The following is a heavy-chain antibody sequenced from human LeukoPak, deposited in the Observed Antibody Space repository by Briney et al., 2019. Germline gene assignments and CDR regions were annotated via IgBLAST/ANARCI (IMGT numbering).Heavy chain of an antibody. D-gene: IGHD1-26*01. V-gene: IGHV3-48*03. CDR1: GFTFISYE. J-gene: IGHJ4*02. CDR2: ISSSGTTI. Sequence: GGSLRLSCAASGFTFISYEMNWVRQAPGKGLEWVSYISSSGTTIHYADSVKGRFTISRDNSKNTLYLQMNSLRAEDTAVYYCAKGVGATPGLGFDYWGQGTLVTVSS. CDR3: AKGVGATPGLGFDY.